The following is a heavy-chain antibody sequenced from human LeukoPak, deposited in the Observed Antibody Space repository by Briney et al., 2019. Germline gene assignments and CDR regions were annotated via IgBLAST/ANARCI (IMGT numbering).Heavy chain of an antibody. V-gene: IGHV1-8*02. CDR1: GYTFTGSY. J-gene: IGHJ4*02. Sequence: ASVKVSCKTSGYTFTGSYMHWVRQAPGQGLEWMGWMNPNSGNTGYAQKFQGRVTMTRNTSISTAYMELSSLRSEDTAVYYCAAWNDEGRFDYWGQGTLVTVSS. CDR2: MNPNSGNT. CDR3: AAWNDEGRFDY. D-gene: IGHD1-1*01.